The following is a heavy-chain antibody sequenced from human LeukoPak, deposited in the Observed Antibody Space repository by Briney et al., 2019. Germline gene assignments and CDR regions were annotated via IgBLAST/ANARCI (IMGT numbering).Heavy chain of an antibody. CDR1: GFTFSSYG. V-gene: IGHV3-33*01. CDR3: ARNGGYSPLDY. D-gene: IGHD5-18*01. CDR2: IWYDGSNK. J-gene: IGHJ4*02. Sequence: GGSLRLSFAASGFTFSSYGMHWVRQALGKGLESVAVIWYDGSNKYYADSVKGRFIISRDNSKNTLYLQMNSLRAEDTAVYYCARNGGYSPLDYWGQGVLVTVSS.